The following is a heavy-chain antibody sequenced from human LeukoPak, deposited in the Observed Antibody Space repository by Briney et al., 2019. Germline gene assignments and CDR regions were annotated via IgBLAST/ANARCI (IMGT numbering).Heavy chain of an antibody. J-gene: IGHJ4*02. D-gene: IGHD6-13*01. CDR2: IKQDGSEK. V-gene: IGHV3-7*01. CDR1: GFTFSSYW. Sequence: PGGSLRLSCAASGFTFSSYWMSWVRQAPGKGLEWVANIKQDGSEKYYVDSVKGRFTISRDNAKNSLYLQMNSLRAEDTAVYYCASLAAAATGWGDFDYWGQGTLVTVSS. CDR3: ASLAAAATGWGDFDY.